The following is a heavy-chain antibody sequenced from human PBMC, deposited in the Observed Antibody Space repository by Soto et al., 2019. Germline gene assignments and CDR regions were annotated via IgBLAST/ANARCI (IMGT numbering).Heavy chain of an antibody. J-gene: IGHJ6*02. CDR2: ISGYNGNT. CDR3: AREYGMDV. Sequence: ASVKVSCKASGYSFHTYAISWVRQAPGQGLEWVGWISGYNGNTNYAEKFQGRVTLTTDTFTKTAFMELRGLTSDDTAVYYCAREYGMDVWGQGTKVTVSS. CDR1: GYSFHTYA. V-gene: IGHV1-18*01.